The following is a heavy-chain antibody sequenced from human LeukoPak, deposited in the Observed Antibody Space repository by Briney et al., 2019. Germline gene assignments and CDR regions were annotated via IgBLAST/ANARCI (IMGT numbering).Heavy chain of an antibody. V-gene: IGHV1-18*01. Sequence: ASVKVSCKASGYNITSYGISWVRQAPGQGLEWMGWISGYKSHEVQGTVTMTRDPSTNTAFLELRSLRSDDTAVYYCARSPLEWLLFLDLWGQGTLVTVSS. CDR1: GYNITSYG. J-gene: IGHJ5*02. CDR2: ISGYKS. CDR3: ARSPLEWLLFLDL. D-gene: IGHD3-3*01.